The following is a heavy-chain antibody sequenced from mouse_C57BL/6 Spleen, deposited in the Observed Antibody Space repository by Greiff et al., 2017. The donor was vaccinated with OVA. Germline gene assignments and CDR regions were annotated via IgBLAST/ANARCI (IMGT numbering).Heavy chain of an antibody. Sequence: VQLQQSGPELVKPGASVKISCKASGYTFTDYYMNWVKQSHGKSLEWIGDINPNNGGTSYNQKFKGKATLTVDKSSSTAYMELRSLTSEDSAVYYCARSSTVVAPYYFDYWGQGTTLTVSS. CDR2: INPNNGGT. CDR1: GYTFTDYY. CDR3: ARSSTVVAPYYFDY. J-gene: IGHJ2*01. V-gene: IGHV1-26*01. D-gene: IGHD1-1*01.